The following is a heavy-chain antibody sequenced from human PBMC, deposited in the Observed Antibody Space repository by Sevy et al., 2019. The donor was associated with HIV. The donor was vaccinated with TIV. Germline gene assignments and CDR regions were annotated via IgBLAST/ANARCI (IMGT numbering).Heavy chain of an antibody. Sequence: GSLRLSCAASGFSFSKYWMSWVRQAPGKGLEWVANIKEDGSQKNYLESVKGRFTISRDNAKNLLYLQMNNLGADDTAVYYCARDPDILSGYPSHYFDYWGQGTLVTVSS. CDR2: IKEDGSQK. D-gene: IGHD3-9*01. CDR3: ARDPDILSGYPSHYFDY. V-gene: IGHV3-7*01. CDR1: GFSFSKYW. J-gene: IGHJ4*02.